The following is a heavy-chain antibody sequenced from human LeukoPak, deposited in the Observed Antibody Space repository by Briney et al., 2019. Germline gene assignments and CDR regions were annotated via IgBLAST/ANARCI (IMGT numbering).Heavy chain of an antibody. V-gene: IGHV1-69*05. D-gene: IGHD2-2*01. CDR1: GGTFSSYA. CDR2: IIPIFGTA. Sequence: ASVKVSCKASGGTFSSYAISWVRQAPGQGLEWMGGIIPIFGTANYPQKFQGRVTITTDESTSTAYMELSSLRSEDTAVYYCARVGAVVVPALDYWGQGTLVTVSS. J-gene: IGHJ4*02. CDR3: ARVGAVVVPALDY.